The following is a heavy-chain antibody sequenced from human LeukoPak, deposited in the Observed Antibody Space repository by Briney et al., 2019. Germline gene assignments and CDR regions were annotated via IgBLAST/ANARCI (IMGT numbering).Heavy chain of an antibody. J-gene: IGHJ5*02. CDR3: ARDRKAVARNWFDP. D-gene: IGHD6-19*01. CDR1: GYTFTGYY. Sequence: ASVKVSCKASGYTFTGYYMHWVRQAPGQGLEWMGWINPNSGGTNYAQKFQGRVTMTRDTSISTAYMELSGLRSDDTAVYYCARDRKAVARNWFDPWGQGTLVTVSS. CDR2: INPNSGGT. V-gene: IGHV1-2*02.